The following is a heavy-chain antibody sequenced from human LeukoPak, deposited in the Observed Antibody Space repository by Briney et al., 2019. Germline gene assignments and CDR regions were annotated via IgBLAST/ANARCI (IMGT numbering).Heavy chain of an antibody. J-gene: IGHJ4*02. D-gene: IGHD2-2*01. Sequence: GGSLRLSCAASGFTFSSYSMNWVRQAPGKGLEWVSSISSSSSYIYYPDSVKGRFTISRDNAKNSLYLQMNSLRAEDTAVYYCARGTCSSTSCFLFDYWGQGTLVTVSS. V-gene: IGHV3-21*01. CDR1: GFTFSSYS. CDR3: ARGTCSSTSCFLFDY. CDR2: ISSSSSYI.